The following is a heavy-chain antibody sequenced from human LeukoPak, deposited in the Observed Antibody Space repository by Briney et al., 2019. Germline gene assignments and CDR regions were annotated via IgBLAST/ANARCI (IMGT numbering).Heavy chain of an antibody. D-gene: IGHD3-22*01. Sequence: PGGSLRLSCAASGFTVSSSYMNWVRQAPGKGLQWVSVIYSGGSTYYADSVKGRFTISRHSSKNTLYLQMNSLRAEDTAVYYCARVLAPYYDGWGTDYWGQGTLVTVSS. CDR2: IYSGGST. CDR3: ARVLAPYYDGWGTDY. V-gene: IGHV3-53*04. CDR1: GFTVSSSY. J-gene: IGHJ4*02.